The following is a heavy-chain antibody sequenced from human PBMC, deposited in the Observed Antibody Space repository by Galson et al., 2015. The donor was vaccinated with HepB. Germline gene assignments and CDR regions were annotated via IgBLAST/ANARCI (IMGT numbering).Heavy chain of an antibody. Sequence: SVKVSCKASGGTFSSYAISWVRQAPGQGLEWMGGIIPIFGTANHAQKFQGRVTITADESTSTAYMELSSLRSEDTAVYYCARDLSSSEDLGGYWGQGTLVTVSS. CDR1: GGTFSSYA. J-gene: IGHJ4*02. CDR2: IIPIFGTA. CDR3: ARDLSSSEDLGGY. D-gene: IGHD6-6*01. V-gene: IGHV1-69*13.